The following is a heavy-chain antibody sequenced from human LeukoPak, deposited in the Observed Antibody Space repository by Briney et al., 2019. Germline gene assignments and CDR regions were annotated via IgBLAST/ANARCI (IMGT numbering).Heavy chain of an antibody. J-gene: IGHJ1*01. D-gene: IGHD4-17*01. CDR3: ARGAQRRWLIGSDYGDYESEYFQH. V-gene: IGHV1-69*06. Sequence: GASVKVSCKASGYTFTGYYMHWVRQAPGQGLEWMGGIIPIFGTANYAQKFQGRVTITADKSTSTAYMELSSLRSEDTAVYYCARGAQRRWLIGSDYGDYESEYFQHWGQGTLVTVSS. CDR2: IIPIFGTA. CDR1: GYTFTGYY.